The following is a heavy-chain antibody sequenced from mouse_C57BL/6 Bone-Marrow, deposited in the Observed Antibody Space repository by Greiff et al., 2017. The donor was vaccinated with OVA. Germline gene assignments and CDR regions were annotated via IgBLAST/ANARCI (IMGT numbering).Heavy chain of an antibody. CDR1: GFNIKNTY. D-gene: IGHD1-1*01. J-gene: IGHJ4*01. Sequence: VQLKESVAELVRPGASVKLSCTASGFNIKNTYMHCVKQMPEQGLEWIGRIDPANDNTKYAPKFQGKATMTADTSSNTAYLQLSSLSSEDTAVYCCARGNFGSSFYAMDYWGQGTSVTVSS. V-gene: IGHV14-3*01. CDR2: IDPANDNT. CDR3: ARGNFGSSFYAMDY.